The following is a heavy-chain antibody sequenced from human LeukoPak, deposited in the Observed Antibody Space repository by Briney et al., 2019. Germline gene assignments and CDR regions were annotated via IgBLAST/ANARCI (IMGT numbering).Heavy chain of an antibody. CDR3: ARHSDDFDY. V-gene: IGHV5-51*01. Sequence: GESLKISCKSSGYSFTNYWIGWVRQMPGKGLEWMGIIYPDDSDARYSPSFQGQVTISADKSISTAYLQWSSLKASDTAMYYCARHSDDFDYWGQGTLVTVSS. CDR2: IYPDDSDA. CDR1: GYSFTNYW. J-gene: IGHJ4*02.